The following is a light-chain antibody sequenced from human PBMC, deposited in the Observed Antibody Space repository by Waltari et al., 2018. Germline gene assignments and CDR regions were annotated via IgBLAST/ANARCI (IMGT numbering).Light chain of an antibody. CDR3: QSADSSGTYEV. J-gene: IGLJ3*02. V-gene: IGLV3-25*03. CDR1: ALPKPN. CDR2: KDS. Sequence: YELTQPPSVSVSPGQTARITCPGDALPKPNAYWYQQTPGQAPVLVIYKDSERPSGIPERFSGSSSGTTVTLTISGVQAEDEADYYCQSADSSGTYEVFGGGTKLTVL.